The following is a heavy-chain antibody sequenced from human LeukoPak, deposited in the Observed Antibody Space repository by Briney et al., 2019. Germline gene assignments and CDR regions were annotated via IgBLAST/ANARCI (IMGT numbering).Heavy chain of an antibody. D-gene: IGHD4-17*01. CDR2: LYYSGST. V-gene: IGHV4-39*02. J-gene: IGHJ3*02. CDR3: ARDGDYISSDAFDI. Sequence: KPSETLSLTCTVSGGSISSSPYYWGWIRQFPGKGLAWIGSLYYSGSTYYNPSLKSRITISVDTSKNQFSLKLSSVTAADTAVYYCARDGDYISSDAFDIWGQGTMVTVSS. CDR1: GGSISSSPYY.